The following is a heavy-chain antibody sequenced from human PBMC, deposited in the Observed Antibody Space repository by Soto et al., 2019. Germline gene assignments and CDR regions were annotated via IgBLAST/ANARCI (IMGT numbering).Heavy chain of an antibody. D-gene: IGHD5-18*01. J-gene: IGHJ4*02. CDR3: ARQGYSYGYDY. V-gene: IGHV5-51*01. CDR1: GNSFTTYW. Sequence: GESLKISCQGSGNSFTTYWIAWVRQMPGKGLEWMGIIFPGDSDTKYSPSFQGQVTISADKSLSTAYPQWSSLKASDTAMYYCARQGYSYGYDYWGQGTLVTVSS. CDR2: IFPGDSDT.